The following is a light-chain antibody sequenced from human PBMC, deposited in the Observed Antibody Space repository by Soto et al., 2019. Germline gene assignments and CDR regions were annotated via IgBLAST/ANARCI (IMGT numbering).Light chain of an antibody. V-gene: IGLV4-69*02. Sequence: QSVLTQPPSASASLGASVNVTCILSRAYVNYAIAWHQQQPGRGPRYLMKVNSDGNYSKGHGIPDRFSGSSSGAERHLTISGLQSEDEGVYFCQSWATGNRVFGGGTKLTVL. CDR2: VNSDGNY. CDR1: RAYVNYA. CDR3: QSWATGNRV. J-gene: IGLJ3*02.